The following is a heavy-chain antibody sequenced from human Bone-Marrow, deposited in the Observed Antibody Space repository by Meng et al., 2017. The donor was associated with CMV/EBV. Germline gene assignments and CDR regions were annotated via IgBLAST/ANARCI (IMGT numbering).Heavy chain of an antibody. Sequence: GESLKISCKGSGYSFTSYWIGWVRQMPGKGLEWMGIIYPGDSDARYSPSFQGQVTISADKSISTAYLQWSSLKASDTAMYYCARRPQRWLQLGVGFDYWGQGPLVTVCS. J-gene: IGHJ4*02. CDR2: IYPGDSDA. D-gene: IGHD5-24*01. CDR1: GYSFTSYW. V-gene: IGHV5-51*01. CDR3: ARRPQRWLQLGVGFDY.